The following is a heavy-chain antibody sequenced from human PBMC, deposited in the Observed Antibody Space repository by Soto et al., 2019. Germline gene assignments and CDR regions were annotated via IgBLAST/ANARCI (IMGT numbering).Heavy chain of an antibody. J-gene: IGHJ4*02. D-gene: IGHD2-2*01. Sequence: GGSLRLSCAASGFTFSSYWMSWVRQAPGKGLEWVANIKQDGSEKYYVDSVKGRFTISRDNAKNSLYLQMNSLRAEDTAVYYWARAPYCSSTSCYVPYYFDYWGQGTLVTVS. CDR3: ARAPYCSSTSCYVPYYFDY. V-gene: IGHV3-7*01. CDR2: IKQDGSEK. CDR1: GFTFSSYW.